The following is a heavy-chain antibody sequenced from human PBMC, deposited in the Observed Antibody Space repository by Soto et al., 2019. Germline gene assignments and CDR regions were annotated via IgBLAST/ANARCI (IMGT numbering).Heavy chain of an antibody. J-gene: IGHJ6*02. CDR1: GYSFTNYW. D-gene: IGHD2-15*01. CDR2: IYPDDSDT. V-gene: IGHV5-51*01. Sequence: GESLKISCKGSGYSFTNYWIGWVRQMPGKGLERMGIIYPDDSDTRYSPSFQGQVTISADKSISTAYLQWSSLKASDTAMYYCARGGYGGNSYYYYGMDVWGQGTTVTVS. CDR3: ARGGYGGNSYYYYGMDV.